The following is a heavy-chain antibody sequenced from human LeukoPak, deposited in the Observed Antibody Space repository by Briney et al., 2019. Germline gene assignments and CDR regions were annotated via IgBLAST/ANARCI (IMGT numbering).Heavy chain of an antibody. V-gene: IGHV1-24*01. CDR2: FDPEDGET. D-gene: IGHD3-3*01. CDR3: ATERPRYDFWSGYFGHP. J-gene: IGHJ5*02. CDR1: GYTLTALS. Sequence: ASVKVSCKVPGYTLTALSMHWVRQAPGKGLEWMGGFDPEDGETIYAQKFQGRVTMTEDTSTDTAYMELSSLRSEDTAVYYCATERPRYDFWSGYFGHPWGQGTLVTVSS.